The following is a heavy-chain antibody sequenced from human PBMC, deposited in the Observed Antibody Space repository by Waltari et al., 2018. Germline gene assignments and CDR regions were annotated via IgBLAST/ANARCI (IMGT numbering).Heavy chain of an antibody. V-gene: IGHV4-38-2*01. J-gene: IGHJ4*02. CDR1: GYSISGSYS. CDR2: IYHSGTP. D-gene: IGHD6-19*01. CDR3: ATSTLYASGWYLFDN. Sequence: QVQLQESGPGLVKPSETLSLTCGVSGYSISGSYSWGWIRQPPGKGLEWIGNIYHSGTPYYNPSLKSRVTISVDTSNNLFFLNLTSVTAADTAIYYCATSTLYASGWYLFDNWGRGTLVSVSS.